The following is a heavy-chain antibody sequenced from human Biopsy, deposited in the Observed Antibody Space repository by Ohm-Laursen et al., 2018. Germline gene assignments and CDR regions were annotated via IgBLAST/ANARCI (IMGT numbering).Heavy chain of an antibody. D-gene: IGHD3-9*01. CDR1: GGTYSNYG. V-gene: IGHV1-69*06. CDR3: ATKLTGYFHH. CDR2: NIPILGTG. J-gene: IGHJ1*01. Sequence: SSVKVSCKAPGGTYSNYGVNWVRQAPGQGLEWLGGNIPILGTGNYAQKFQDRVTVAADTSTSTATMELRSLRSDDTAVYYCATKLTGYFHHWGQGTLVIVSS.